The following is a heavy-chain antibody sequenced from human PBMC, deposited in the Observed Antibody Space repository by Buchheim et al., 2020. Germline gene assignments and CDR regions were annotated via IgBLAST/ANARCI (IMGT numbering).Heavy chain of an antibody. CDR1: GFSFSSYG. V-gene: IGHV3-23*01. CDR2: ISGSGSGT. J-gene: IGHJ4*02. D-gene: IGHD7-27*01. Sequence: EVQVLESGGGLVQPGGSLRLSCVASGFSFSSYGMSWVRQAPGKGLEWVSTISGSGSGTYHADSVKGRFTISRDNSKSTLFLQMNSLRAEDTAVYYCARVFNWGSPYFDSWGQGTL. CDR3: ARVFNWGSPYFDS.